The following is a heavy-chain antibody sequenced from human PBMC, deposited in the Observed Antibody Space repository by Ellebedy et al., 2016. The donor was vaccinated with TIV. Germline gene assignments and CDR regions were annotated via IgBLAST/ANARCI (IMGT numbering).Heavy chain of an antibody. CDR2: IKTDGSET. CDR1: GFSFSNFW. CDR3: VGFGVFNL. J-gene: IGHJ5*02. D-gene: IGHD3-3*01. Sequence: PGGSLRLSCAAWGFSFSNFWMSWVRQAPGKGLEWVAHIKTDGSETYYVDSVKGRFTISRENAKNALFLQMDGLRVDDSAVYYCVGFGVFNLWGQGAPVPVSS. V-gene: IGHV3-7*01.